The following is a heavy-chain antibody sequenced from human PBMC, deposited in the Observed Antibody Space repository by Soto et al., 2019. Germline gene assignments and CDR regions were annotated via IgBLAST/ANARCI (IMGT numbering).Heavy chain of an antibody. CDR2: IDIGGNT. V-gene: IGHV3-66*01. Sequence: EVQVVESGRDLVQPGGSLSLSCAASGFSVPDNYMNWVRQAPGKGLEWVSIIDIGGNTYYADSVKDRFTISRDNSRNTLYLHMDSLRAEDTAVYYCARGRGSTGYLGREHYFDYWGQGTLVTVSP. CDR3: ARGRGSTGYLGREHYFDY. CDR1: GFSVPDNY. D-gene: IGHD2-2*01. J-gene: IGHJ4*02.